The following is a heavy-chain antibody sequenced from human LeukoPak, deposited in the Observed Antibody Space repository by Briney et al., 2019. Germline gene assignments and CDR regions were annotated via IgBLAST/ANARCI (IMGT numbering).Heavy chain of an antibody. CDR1: GGSFSGYY. V-gene: IGHV4-34*01. J-gene: IGHJ5*02. D-gene: IGHD3-16*02. CDR3: ARVGTLMITFGGVIVPNWFDP. CDR2: INHSGST. Sequence: SETLSLTCAVYGGSFSGYYWSWIRQPPGKGLEWIGEINHSGSTNYNPSLKSRVTISVDTSKNQFSLKLSSVTAADTAAYYCARVGTLMITFGGVIVPNWFDPWGQGTLVTVSS.